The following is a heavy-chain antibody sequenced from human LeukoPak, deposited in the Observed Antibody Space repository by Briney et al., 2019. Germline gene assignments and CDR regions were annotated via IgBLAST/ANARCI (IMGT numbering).Heavy chain of an antibody. CDR2: INPNSGGT. CDR1: GYTFTGYY. CDR3: TTPVVYCSSTSCYDWFDP. V-gene: IGHV1-2*02. J-gene: IGHJ5*02. Sequence: ASVKVSCKASGYTFTGYYMHWGRQAPGQGLEWMGWINPNSGGTNYAQKFQGRVTMTRDTSISTAYMELSRLRSDDPAVYYCTTPVVYCSSTSCYDWFDPWGQGTLVTVSS. D-gene: IGHD2-2*01.